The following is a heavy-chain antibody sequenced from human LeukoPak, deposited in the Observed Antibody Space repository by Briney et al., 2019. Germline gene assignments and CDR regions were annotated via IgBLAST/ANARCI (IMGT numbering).Heavy chain of an antibody. CDR3: ATLPRGPTGYVGYGGEDY. J-gene: IGHJ4*02. Sequence: GGSLRLSCAASGFTFGDYWMSWVRQAPGKGPEWVATIKQDGSEEHYVDSVKGRFTMSRDNSKNTLYLRMNGLRPEDTAVYYCATLPRGPTGYVGYGGEDYWGQGTLVTVSS. D-gene: IGHD5-12*01. CDR2: IKQDGSEE. CDR1: GFTFGDYW. V-gene: IGHV3-7*03.